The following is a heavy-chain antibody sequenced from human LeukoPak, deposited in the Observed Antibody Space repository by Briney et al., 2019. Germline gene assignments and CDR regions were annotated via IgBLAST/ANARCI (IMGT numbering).Heavy chain of an antibody. Sequence: SVKVSCKASGGTFSSYAISLVRQAPGQGLEWMGGTIPIFGTANYAQKFQGRVTITTDESTSTAYMELSSLRSEDTAVYYCARGNYGDYVDDAFDIWGQGTMVTVSS. D-gene: IGHD4-17*01. J-gene: IGHJ3*02. CDR1: GGTFSSYA. CDR2: TIPIFGTA. CDR3: ARGNYGDYVDDAFDI. V-gene: IGHV1-69*05.